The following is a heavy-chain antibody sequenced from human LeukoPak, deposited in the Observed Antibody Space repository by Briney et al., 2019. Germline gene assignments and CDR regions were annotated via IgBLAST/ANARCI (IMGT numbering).Heavy chain of an antibody. CDR3: ARRSYYYDSSGYYYVRPDY. CDR2: IYPGDSDT. Sequence: GESLKISCKGSGYSFTSYWIGWVRQMPGKGLEWMGIIYPGDSDTRYSPSFQGRVTISADKSISTAYLQWSSLKASDTAMYYCARRSYYYDSSGYYYVRPDYWGQGTLVTVSS. D-gene: IGHD3-22*01. CDR1: GYSFTSYW. J-gene: IGHJ4*02. V-gene: IGHV5-51*01.